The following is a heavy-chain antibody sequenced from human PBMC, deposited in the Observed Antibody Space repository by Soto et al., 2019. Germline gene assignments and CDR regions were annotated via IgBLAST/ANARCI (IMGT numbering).Heavy chain of an antibody. Sequence: GGSLRLSCAASGFTFSDYYMSWIRRAPGRGLEWVSYISSSGTTIYYADSVKGRFTISRDNAKNSLYLQMKSLRAEDTAVYYCAREPYYDKDAFDIWGQGTMVTVSS. CDR1: GFTFSDYY. V-gene: IGHV3-11*01. CDR3: AREPYYDKDAFDI. J-gene: IGHJ3*02. D-gene: IGHD3-22*01. CDR2: ISSSGTTI.